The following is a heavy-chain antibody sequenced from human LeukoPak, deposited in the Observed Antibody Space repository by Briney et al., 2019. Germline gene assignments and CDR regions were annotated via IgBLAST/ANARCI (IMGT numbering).Heavy chain of an antibody. D-gene: IGHD5-12*01. J-gene: IGHJ4*02. CDR1: GLVFSNYG. CDR2: VRYDARNE. CDR3: AKGSNSGYVSVGPDY. Sequence: PGGSLRLSCQTSGLVFSNYGMHWVRQAPDKGLEWVAYVRYDARNEYYAESVNGRFIISRDNSRNTLYLQMNSPRAEDTGVYSCAKGSNSGYVSVGPDYWGLGTLVTVSS. V-gene: IGHV3-30*02.